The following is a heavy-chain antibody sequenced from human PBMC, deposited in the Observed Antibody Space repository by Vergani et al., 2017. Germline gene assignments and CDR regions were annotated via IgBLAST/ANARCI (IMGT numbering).Heavy chain of an antibody. V-gene: IGHV4-59*01. D-gene: IGHD3-10*01. J-gene: IGHJ4*02. Sequence: QVQLQESGPGLVKPSETLSLTCTVSGGPISSYYWSWIRQPPGKGLEWIGYIYYSGSTNYNPSLKSRVTISVDTSKNQFSLNLSSVTAADTAVYYCARDRGPIATIDYWGQGTLVTVSS. CDR2: IYYSGST. CDR1: GGPISSYY. CDR3: ARDRGPIATIDY.